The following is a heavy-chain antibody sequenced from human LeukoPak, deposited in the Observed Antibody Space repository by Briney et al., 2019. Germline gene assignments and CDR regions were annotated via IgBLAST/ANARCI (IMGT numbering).Heavy chain of an antibody. CDR1: VFTFSSYA. D-gene: IGHD3-22*01. J-gene: IGHJ4*02. CDR3: ARSQGTMTSPFDY. CDR2: TSGSSSYI. V-gene: IGHV3-21*06. Sequence: GGSLRLSCAASVFTFSSYAMNWVRQAPGKGLEWVSYTSGSSSYIYYADSVKGRFTISRDNANNSLYLQMNSLRAEDTAVYYCARSQGTMTSPFDYWGQGTLVTVSS.